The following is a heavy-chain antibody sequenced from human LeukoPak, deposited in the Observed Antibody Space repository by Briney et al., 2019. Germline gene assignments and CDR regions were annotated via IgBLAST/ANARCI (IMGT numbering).Heavy chain of an antibody. D-gene: IGHD1-26*01. CDR2: IYWGDDK. CDR3: AHSVEYSESYRLPFDY. J-gene: IGHJ4*02. Sequence: SGPTLVKPTQTLTLTCTFSGFSLSSSGVGVGWIRQPPGKALEWLALIYWGDDKRYSPSLKSRLTITKDTSKNQVVLTMTNMDPVDTATYYCAHSVEYSESYRLPFDYWGQGTLVTVSS. V-gene: IGHV2-5*02. CDR1: GFSLSSSGVG.